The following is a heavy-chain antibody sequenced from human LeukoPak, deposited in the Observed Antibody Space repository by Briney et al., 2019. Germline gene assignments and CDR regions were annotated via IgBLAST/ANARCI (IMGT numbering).Heavy chain of an antibody. Sequence: GSLRLSCAASGFTFHDYAMHWVRPPPGKGLACVSGIIWNSGSIGYADSVKVRFTISRDNAKNSLYLQMDSLRAEDTALYYCAKDMRSSSSGNFDYCGQGTLVTVSS. CDR1: GFTFHDYA. V-gene: IGHV3-9*01. CDR3: AKDMRSSSSGNFDY. D-gene: IGHD6-6*01. J-gene: IGHJ4*02. CDR2: IIWNSGSI.